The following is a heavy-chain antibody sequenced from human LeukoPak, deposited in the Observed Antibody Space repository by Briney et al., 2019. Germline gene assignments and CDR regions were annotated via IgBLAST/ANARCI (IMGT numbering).Heavy chain of an antibody. CDR1: GFTFSSSA. Sequence: GGSLRLSCAASGFTFSSSAMHWVRQAPGKGLERVAVISYDGSNKYYADSVKGRFTISRDNSKNTLYLQMNSLRAEDTAVYYCARDRVAARAYYFDYWGQGTLVTVSS. CDR2: ISYDGSNK. J-gene: IGHJ4*02. D-gene: IGHD2-15*01. V-gene: IGHV3-30-3*01. CDR3: ARDRVAARAYYFDY.